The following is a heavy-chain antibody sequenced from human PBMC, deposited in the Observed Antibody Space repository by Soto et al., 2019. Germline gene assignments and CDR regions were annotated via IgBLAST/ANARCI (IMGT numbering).Heavy chain of an antibody. CDR1: GFSLSTSGVG. V-gene: IGHV2-5*02. CDR3: AHTGTIFGVASSWFDY. D-gene: IGHD3-3*01. Sequence: QITLKESGPTLVKPTQTLTLTCTFSGFSLSTSGVGVGWIRQPPGKALEWLALIYWDDDKRYSPSLKSRLTITKDATNNQVVLTITNMDPMDTATYYGAHTGTIFGVASSWFDYWGQGTLVTVSS. CDR2: IYWDDDK. J-gene: IGHJ4*02.